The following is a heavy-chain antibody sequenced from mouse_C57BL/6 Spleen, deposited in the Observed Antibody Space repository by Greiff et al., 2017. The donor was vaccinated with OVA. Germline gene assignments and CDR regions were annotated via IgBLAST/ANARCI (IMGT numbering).Heavy chain of an antibody. CDR2: ISSGGDYI. V-gene: IGHV5-9-1*02. CDR1: GFTFSSYA. Sequence: EVHLVESGEGLVKPGGSLKLSCAASGFTFSSYAMSWVRQTPEKRLEWVAYISSGGDYIYYADTVKGRFTISRDNARNTLYLQMSSLKSEDTAMYYCTRDVPYGYDSAWYFDVWGTGTTVTVSS. CDR3: TRDVPYGYDSAWYFDV. J-gene: IGHJ1*03. D-gene: IGHD2-2*01.